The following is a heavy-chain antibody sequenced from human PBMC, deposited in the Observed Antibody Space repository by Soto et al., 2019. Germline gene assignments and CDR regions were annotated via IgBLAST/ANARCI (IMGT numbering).Heavy chain of an antibody. CDR2: ISYTGDT. D-gene: IGHD5-18*01. CDR3: AREGEYSYGYFDY. Sequence: NPSETLSLTCTVSGGSIRSPYWSWIRQPPGRGLEWIGYISYTGDTNYNPSLKSRVTISLDTSKNQFSLRLSSVTVADTAVYFCAREGEYSYGYFDYWGQGSLVTVSS. V-gene: IGHV4-59*11. CDR1: GGSIRSPY. J-gene: IGHJ4*02.